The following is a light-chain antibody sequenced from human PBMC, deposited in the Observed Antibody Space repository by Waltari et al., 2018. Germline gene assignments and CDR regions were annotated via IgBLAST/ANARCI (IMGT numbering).Light chain of an antibody. J-gene: IGLJ2*01. CDR3: SSYTSSSTLI. V-gene: IGLV2-14*01. CDR2: EVS. CDR1: SRDVGGYNY. Sequence: QSALTQPASVAGSPGQSVTISCPGTSRDVGGYNYVSWYQQHADKAPKLLIFEVSYRPSGVSDRFSASKSGNTASLTISGLQAEDEADYYCSSYTSSSTLIFGGGTKLTVL.